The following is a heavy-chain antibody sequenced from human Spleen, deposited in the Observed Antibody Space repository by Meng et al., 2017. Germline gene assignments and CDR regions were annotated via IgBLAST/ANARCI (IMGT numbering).Heavy chain of an antibody. CDR1: GGSFSTHT. V-gene: IGHV1-69*01. Sequence: QVQLVQSGAEVKKPGASVKVAGKTSGGSFSTHTFSWVRQAPGQGLEWMGGLIAGFDKTKAAPRFQDRVTFTADESTSTAYMELRSLRSDDTAVYYCATSSYYDFWSGYYDWGQGTLVTVSS. CDR2: LIAGFDKT. J-gene: IGHJ4*02. D-gene: IGHD3-3*01. CDR3: ATSSYYDFWSGYYD.